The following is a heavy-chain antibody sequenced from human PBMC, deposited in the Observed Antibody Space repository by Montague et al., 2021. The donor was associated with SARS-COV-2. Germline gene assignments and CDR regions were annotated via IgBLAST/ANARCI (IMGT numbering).Heavy chain of an antibody. D-gene: IGHD3-22*01. CDR2: IYYTGNT. V-gene: IGHV4-39*02. Sequence: SETLSLTCTVSGGSTTNNIDYWAWIRQPLGKGLEWIGSIYYTGNTYYNPSLKSRVTISVVTSKNHFTLKLSSVTAAETAVYYCARLKRYFDSSGSPSAFDFWGQGTKVTVSS. CDR3: ARLKRYFDSSGSPSAFDF. J-gene: IGHJ3*01. CDR1: GGSTTNNIDY.